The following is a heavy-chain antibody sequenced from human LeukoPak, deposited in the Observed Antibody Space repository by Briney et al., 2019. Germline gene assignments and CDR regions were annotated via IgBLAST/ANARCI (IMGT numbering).Heavy chain of an antibody. D-gene: IGHD3-22*01. CDR2: ISYSGSP. CDR3: ARWGYYDSSGYYCEAFDI. J-gene: IGHJ3*02. V-gene: IGHV4-59*12. Sequence: SETLSLTCTVSGGSINSYYWSWIRQPPGKGLEWIGYISYSGSPYYNPSLKSRVAMSIDTSKNQFTLTLSSVTAADTAVYYCARWGYYDSSGYYCEAFDIWGQGTMVTVSS. CDR1: GGSINSYY.